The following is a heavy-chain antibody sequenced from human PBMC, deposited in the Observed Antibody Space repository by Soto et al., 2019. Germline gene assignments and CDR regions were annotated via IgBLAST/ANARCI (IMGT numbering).Heavy chain of an antibody. CDR2: INPYRGAT. J-gene: IGHJ6*02. V-gene: IGHV1-2*02. CDR1: GYSFTDYY. Sequence: ALVKVSCKASGYSFTDYYMHWVRQAPGQGLEWMGWINPYRGATNYAQKFQGRVTMTRDTSISTAYMELSRLRSDDTAVYWCAREHVRPRTGAMDVWGQGTTVTVSS. CDR3: AREHVRPRTGAMDV. D-gene: IGHD1-1*01.